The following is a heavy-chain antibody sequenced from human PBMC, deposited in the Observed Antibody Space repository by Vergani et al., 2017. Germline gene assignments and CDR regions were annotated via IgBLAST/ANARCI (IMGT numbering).Heavy chain of an antibody. D-gene: IGHD2-2*01. CDR2: IYYSGST. CDR3: AGWGFCSSTSCYGPSDAFDI. J-gene: IGHJ3*02. CDR1: GGSISSYY. V-gene: IGHV4-59*01. Sequence: QVQLQESGPGLVKPSETLSLTCTVSGGSISSYYWSWIRQPPGKGLEWIGYIYYSGSTNYNPSLKSRVTISVDTSKNQFSLKLSSVTAADTAVYYCAGWGFCSSTSCYGPSDAFDIWGQGTMVTVSS.